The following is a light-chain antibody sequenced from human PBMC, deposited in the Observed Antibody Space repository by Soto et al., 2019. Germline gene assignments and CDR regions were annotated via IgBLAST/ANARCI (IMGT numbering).Light chain of an antibody. CDR1: TSNIGAGYD. V-gene: IGLV1-40*01. CDR3: QSYDSSLSAAV. Sequence: QSVLTQPPSVSGAPGQKVIISCTGSTSNIGAGYDVHWYQQLPGTAPKLLIYSNSNRPSGVPDRLSGSKSGTSASLAITGLQVEDEVDYYCQSYDSSLSAAVFGGGTKLTVL. CDR2: SNS. J-gene: IGLJ3*02.